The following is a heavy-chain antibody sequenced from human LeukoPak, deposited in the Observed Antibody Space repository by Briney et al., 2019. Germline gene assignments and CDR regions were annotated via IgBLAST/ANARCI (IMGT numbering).Heavy chain of an antibody. D-gene: IGHD3-3*02. Sequence: KSSETLSLTCAVSGGSISSSNWWSWVRQPPGKGLEWIGEIYHSGSTNYNPSLKSRVTISVDKSKNQFSLKLSSVTAADTAVYYCARVRTAAPSAYIFVNYYYMDVWGKGTTVTVSS. CDR1: GGSISSSNW. J-gene: IGHJ6*03. V-gene: IGHV4-4*02. CDR3: ARVRTAAPSAYIFVNYYYMDV. CDR2: IYHSGST.